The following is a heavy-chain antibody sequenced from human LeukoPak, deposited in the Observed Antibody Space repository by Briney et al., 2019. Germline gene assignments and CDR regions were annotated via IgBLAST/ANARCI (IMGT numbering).Heavy chain of an antibody. J-gene: IGHJ4*02. CDR1: GFTFSSYG. CDR3: ARGADILTEEYYFDY. CDR2: ISSSDNAI. Sequence: GGSLRLSCSASGFTFSSYGMNWVRQAPGMGLEWLSYISSSDNAIYYADSVKGRFTISRDNAKNSLYLQMNSLRAEDTAVYYCARGADILTEEYYFDYWGQGTLVTVSS. V-gene: IGHV3-48*03. D-gene: IGHD3-9*01.